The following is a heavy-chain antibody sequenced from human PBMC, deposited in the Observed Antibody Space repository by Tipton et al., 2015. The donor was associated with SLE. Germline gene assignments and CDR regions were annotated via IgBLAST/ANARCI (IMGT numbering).Heavy chain of an antibody. CDR1: GFTFSSYA. V-gene: IGHV3-20*04. Sequence: SLRLSCAASGFTFSSYAMSWVRQAPGKGLEWVSAISGSGGSTGYADSVKGRFTISRDNAKNSLYLQMNSLRAEDTALYYCARDTSSGWYYFDYWGQGTLVTASS. D-gene: IGHD6-19*01. CDR2: ISGSGGST. J-gene: IGHJ4*02. CDR3: ARDTSSGWYYFDY.